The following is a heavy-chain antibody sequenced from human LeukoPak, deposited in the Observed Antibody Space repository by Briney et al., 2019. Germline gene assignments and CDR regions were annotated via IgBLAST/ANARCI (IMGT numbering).Heavy chain of an antibody. V-gene: IGHV4-59*12. J-gene: IGHJ4*02. CDR1: VGSISSYY. D-gene: IGHD1-1*01. Sequence: PSETLSLTCTVSVGSISSYYWSWIRQPPGKGLEWVGYIYYSGSTNYNPCLKSRVTISVDTSKNQFCLKLSSVTAADKAVYYCASGDRTIIPLDWGQGTLVTVSS. CDR2: IYYSGST. CDR3: ASGDRTIIPLD.